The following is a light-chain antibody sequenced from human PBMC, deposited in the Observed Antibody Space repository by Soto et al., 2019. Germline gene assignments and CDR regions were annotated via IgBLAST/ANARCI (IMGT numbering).Light chain of an antibody. CDR3: CSYAGTAGTYSSYV. Sequence: QSVLTQPRSVSVSPGQSVTISCTGTSSDVGGYYYISWYQQHPGKAPKLIIYDVTKRPSGVPDRFSASKSGITASLTISGLQAEDEADYYCCSYAGTAGTYSSYVFGTGTKVTVL. CDR1: SSDVGGYYY. J-gene: IGLJ1*01. V-gene: IGLV2-11*01. CDR2: DVT.